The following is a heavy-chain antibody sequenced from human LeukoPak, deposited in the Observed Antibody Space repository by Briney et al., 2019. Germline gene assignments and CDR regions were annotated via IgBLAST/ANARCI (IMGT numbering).Heavy chain of an antibody. J-gene: IGHJ4*02. CDR3: AKGGLRVTDY. D-gene: IGHD5/OR15-5a*01. Sequence: PAVSLRLSGAASGFIFSNYWMHWVRQAPGKGLVWVSRVNNDGSSTTYADSVKGRFTISRDNAKNTLDLQMNSLRADDTAVYYCAKGGLRVTDYWGQGTLVTVSS. CDR2: VNNDGSST. CDR1: GFIFSNYW. V-gene: IGHV3-74*03.